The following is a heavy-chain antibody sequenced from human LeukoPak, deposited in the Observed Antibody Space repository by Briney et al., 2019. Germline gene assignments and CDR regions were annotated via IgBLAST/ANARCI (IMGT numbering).Heavy chain of an antibody. CDR3: ARDREAVADYYFDY. CDR2: KKQDGSEK. D-gene: IGHD6-19*01. Sequence: GGSLRLSCAASGFTFSSYWMSWVRQAPGKGLEWVANKKQDGSEKYYVDSVKGRFTISRDNAKNSLYLQMNSLRAEDTAVYYCARDREAVADYYFDYWGQGTLVTVSS. CDR1: GFTFSSYW. J-gene: IGHJ4*02. V-gene: IGHV3-7*01.